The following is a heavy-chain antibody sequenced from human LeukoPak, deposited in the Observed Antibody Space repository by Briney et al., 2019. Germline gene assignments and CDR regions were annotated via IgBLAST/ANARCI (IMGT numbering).Heavy chain of an antibody. CDR3: ARVAWESTGLSDY. J-gene: IGHJ4*02. D-gene: IGHD1-26*01. CDR1: GGSISSSSYY. CDR2: IYYSGST. Sequence: PSETLSLTCTVSGGSISSSSYYWGWIRQPPGKGLEWIGSIYYSGSTYYNPSLKSRVTISVDTSKNQFSLKLSSVTAADTAVYYCARVAWESTGLSDYWGQGTLVTVSS. V-gene: IGHV4-39*07.